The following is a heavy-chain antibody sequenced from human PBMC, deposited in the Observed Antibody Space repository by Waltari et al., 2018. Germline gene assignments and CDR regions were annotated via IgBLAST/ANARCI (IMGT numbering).Heavy chain of an antibody. CDR1: GGSISSYY. V-gene: IGHV4-59*08. CDR2: LYYRGST. J-gene: IGHJ6*02. D-gene: IGHD1-7*01. Sequence: QVQLQEPGPGLVKPSETLSLTCTVSGGSISSYYWSWTRHHPGKGLDWFGLLYYRGSTNSNPSRKIRVTIAVDTSKNQFSLKLSAGTAADTAVYYCARLRTGTHYYYYGMDVWGQGTTVTVSS. CDR3: ARLRTGTHYYYYGMDV.